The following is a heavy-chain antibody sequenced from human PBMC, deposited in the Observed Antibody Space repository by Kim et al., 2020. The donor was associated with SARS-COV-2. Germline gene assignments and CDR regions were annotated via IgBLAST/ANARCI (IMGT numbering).Heavy chain of an antibody. J-gene: IGHJ6*02. CDR2: IWYDGSNK. V-gene: IGHV3-33*01. CDR3: ASLGFRSSSSRDYYYGMDV. D-gene: IGHD6-6*01. CDR1: GFTFSSYG. Sequence: GGSLRLPCAASGFTFSSYGMHWVRQAPGKGLEWVAVIWYDGSNKYYADSVKGRFTISRDNSKNTLYLQMNSLRAEDTAVYYCASLGFRSSSSRDYYYGMDVWGQGTTVTVSS.